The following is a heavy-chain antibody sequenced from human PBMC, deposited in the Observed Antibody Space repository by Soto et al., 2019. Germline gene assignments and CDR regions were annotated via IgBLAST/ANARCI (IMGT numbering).Heavy chain of an antibody. J-gene: IGHJ5*02. V-gene: IGHV1-18*01. CDR3: ARDYYGSGRLNAHNWFDP. CDR1: GYTFTSYG. D-gene: IGHD3-10*01. CDR2: ISAYNGNT. Sequence: GASVKVSCKGSGYTFTSYGISWVRQAPGQGLEWMGWISAYNGNTNYAQKHQGRVTMTTDTSTSTAYMELRSLRSDDTAVYYCARDYYGSGRLNAHNWFDPWGQGTLVTVSS.